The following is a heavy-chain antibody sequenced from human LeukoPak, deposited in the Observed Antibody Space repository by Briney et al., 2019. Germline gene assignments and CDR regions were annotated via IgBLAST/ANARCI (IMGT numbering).Heavy chain of an antibody. D-gene: IGHD3-22*01. J-gene: IGHJ4*02. Sequence: ASVKVSCKASGYTFTGYYLHWMRQAPGQGLEWMGWINPNSGGTNYAQKFQGRVTMTRDTSISTAYMELSRLRSDDTAVYYCARDFYDSSGYYPDYWGQGTLVTVSS. V-gene: IGHV1-2*02. CDR1: GYTFTGYY. CDR3: ARDFYDSSGYYPDY. CDR2: INPNSGGT.